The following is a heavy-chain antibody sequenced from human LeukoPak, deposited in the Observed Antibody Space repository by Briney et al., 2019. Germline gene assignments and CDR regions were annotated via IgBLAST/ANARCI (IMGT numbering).Heavy chain of an antibody. D-gene: IGHD3-10*01. CDR2: ISGSGGST. Sequence: PGGSLRLSCAASGFTFSSYAMSWVRQAPGKGLEWVSAISGSGGSTYHADSVKGRFTISRDNSKNTLYLQMNSLRAEDTAVYYCATIYGSGSPLGGYWGQGTLVTVSS. CDR3: ATIYGSGSPLGGY. J-gene: IGHJ4*02. V-gene: IGHV3-23*01. CDR1: GFTFSSYA.